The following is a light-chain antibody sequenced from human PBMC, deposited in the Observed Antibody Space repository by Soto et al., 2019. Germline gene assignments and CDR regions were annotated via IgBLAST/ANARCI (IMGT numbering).Light chain of an antibody. J-gene: IGKJ1*01. CDR1: HTVSKF. Sequence: DIQMTQSPSSLSASVGDRVTIACRSSHTVSKFVNWYQQKPGKVPALLIYSTSTLYSGVPSRFSGSGSGTEFTLTINGLQPEDFATYYCQQTYTLPRTFGQGTKV. CDR2: STS. V-gene: IGKV1-39*01. CDR3: QQTYTLPRT.